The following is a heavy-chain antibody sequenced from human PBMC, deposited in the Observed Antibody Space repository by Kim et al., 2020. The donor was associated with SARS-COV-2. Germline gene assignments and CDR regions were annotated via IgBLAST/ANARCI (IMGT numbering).Heavy chain of an antibody. J-gene: IGHJ4*02. CDR2: GGTT. V-gene: IGHV3-15*01. CDR3: TTGGSYYGY. Sequence: GGTTASAAPVKDRFTISRDDSENTRYLQMNSLNTEDTGVYYCTTGGSYYGYWGQGTLVTVSS. D-gene: IGHD1-26*01.